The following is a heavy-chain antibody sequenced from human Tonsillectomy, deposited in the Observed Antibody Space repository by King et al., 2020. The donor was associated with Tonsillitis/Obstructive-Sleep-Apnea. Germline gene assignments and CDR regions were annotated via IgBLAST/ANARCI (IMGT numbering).Heavy chain of an antibody. Sequence: VQLVESGGGLVQPGGSLRLSCAASGFTFSSYAMNWVRQAPGKGLEWVSAISGSGGGTYSANSVRGRFTISRDNSKNMVYLQMNRLTVEDTAVYYCAKGKDNSGWYYYGMDVWGQGTTVTVSS. J-gene: IGHJ6*02. V-gene: IGHV3-23*04. CDR2: ISGSGGGT. CDR3: AKGKDNSGWYYYGMDV. CDR1: GFTFSSYA. D-gene: IGHD6-19*01.